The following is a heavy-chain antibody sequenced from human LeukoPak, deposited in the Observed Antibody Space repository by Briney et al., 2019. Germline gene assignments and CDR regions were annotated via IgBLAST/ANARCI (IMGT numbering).Heavy chain of an antibody. Sequence: SETLSLTCTVSGGSISSGGYYWGWIRQPPGKGLEWIGSMYYSGSTYYSPSLKTRVTISRDTSKNQFSLKLTSVTAADTAVYYCARILDDGMSGYPTTIDYWGPGTLVTVSS. CDR3: ARILDDGMSGYPTTIDY. CDR2: MYYSGST. CDR1: GGSISSGGYY. D-gene: IGHD3-3*01. J-gene: IGHJ4*02. V-gene: IGHV4-39*07.